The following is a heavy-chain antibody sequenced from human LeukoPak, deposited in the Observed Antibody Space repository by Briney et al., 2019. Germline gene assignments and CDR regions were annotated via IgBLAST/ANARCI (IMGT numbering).Heavy chain of an antibody. Sequence: GGSLRLSWAASGFPFVRSWMHWVRQAPEKGLEWVANIKQDGREKNYVDSVKGRFTISRDNAKNSLYLQMNTLRAEDTAVYYCARDREGILDYWGRGTLVTVS. CDR3: ARDREGILDY. J-gene: IGHJ4*02. CDR1: GFPFVRSW. V-gene: IGHV3-7*03. CDR2: IKQDGREK.